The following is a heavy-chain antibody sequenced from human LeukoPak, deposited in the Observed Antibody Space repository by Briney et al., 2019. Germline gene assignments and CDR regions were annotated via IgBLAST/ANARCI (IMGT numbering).Heavy chain of an antibody. CDR1: GGSFSGYY. CDR2: INHSGST. CDR3: ARVRGDYYYYYMDV. Sequence: SETLSLTXAVYGGSFSGYYWSWIRQPPGKGLEWIGEINHSGSTNYNPSLKSRVTISVDTSKNQFSLKLSSVTAADTAVYYCARVRGDYYYYYMDVWGKGTTVTVSS. D-gene: IGHD3-10*01. J-gene: IGHJ6*03. V-gene: IGHV4-34*01.